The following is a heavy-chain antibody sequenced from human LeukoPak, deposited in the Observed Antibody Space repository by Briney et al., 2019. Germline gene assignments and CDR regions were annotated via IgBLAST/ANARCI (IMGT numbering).Heavy chain of an antibody. D-gene: IGHD1-26*01. CDR1: GFTFSSYG. CDR2: ISYDGSNK. Sequence: GRSLRLSCAASGFTFSSYGMHWVRQAPGKGLEWVAVISYDGSNKYYADSVKGRFTISRDNSKNTLYPQMNSLRAEDTAVYYCAKVQYSGSLYYYYGMDVWGQGTTVTVSS. V-gene: IGHV3-30*18. CDR3: AKVQYSGSLYYYYGMDV. J-gene: IGHJ6*02.